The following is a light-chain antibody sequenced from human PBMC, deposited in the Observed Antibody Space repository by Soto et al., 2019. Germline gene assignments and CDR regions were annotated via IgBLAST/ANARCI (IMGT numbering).Light chain of an antibody. J-gene: IGKJ3*01. CDR3: QKYISAPFT. CDR1: QGISNY. Sequence: DIQMTQSPSSLSASVGDRVTISCRASQGISNYLAWYQQKPGKVPKLLIYGASTLQSGVPSRFSGSGSGTDFTLTISSLQPEDIATYYCQKYISAPFTFGPGTIVDIK. V-gene: IGKV1-27*01. CDR2: GAS.